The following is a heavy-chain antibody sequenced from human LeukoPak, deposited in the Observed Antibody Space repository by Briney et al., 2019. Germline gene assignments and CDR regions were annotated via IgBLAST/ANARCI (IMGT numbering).Heavy chain of an antibody. D-gene: IGHD3-3*01. Sequence: PGGSLRLSCAASGFTFSSYAMSWVRQAPGKGLDWVSTISGRGGSTDYADSVKGRFTISRDNSKNTLYLQMDSPGAEDTAGYYCATMGYDFWSGYWPDYWGQGTLVTVSS. V-gene: IGHV3-23*01. J-gene: IGHJ4*02. CDR3: ATMGYDFWSGYWPDY. CDR1: GFTFSSYA. CDR2: ISGRGGST.